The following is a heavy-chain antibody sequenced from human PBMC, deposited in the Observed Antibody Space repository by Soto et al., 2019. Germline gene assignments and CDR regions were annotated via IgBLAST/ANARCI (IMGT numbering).Heavy chain of an antibody. Sequence: EVQLVESGGGLVQPGGSLRLSCAASGFTFSSYWMHWLRQARGKGLVWVSRINSDGSSTSYADSVKGRFTISRDNAKNTLYLQMNSLRAEDTAVYYCARALGSHYYYYGMDVWGQGTTVTVSS. V-gene: IGHV3-74*01. CDR1: GFTFSSYW. D-gene: IGHD1-1*01. J-gene: IGHJ6*02. CDR3: ARALGSHYYYYGMDV. CDR2: INSDGSST.